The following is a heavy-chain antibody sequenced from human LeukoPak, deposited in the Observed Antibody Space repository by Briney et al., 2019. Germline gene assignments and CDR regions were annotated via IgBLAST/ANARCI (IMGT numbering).Heavy chain of an antibody. CDR1: GGSISSYY. D-gene: IGHD3-10*01. CDR2: IYYSGSA. Sequence: PSETLSLTCTVSGGSISSYYWSWIRQAPGKGLEWIGYIYYSGSANYNPSLKSRVTISVDTSKNQFSLKLSSVTAADTAVYYCASHPGYNWFDPWGQGTLVTVSS. V-gene: IGHV4-59*03. CDR3: ASHPGYNWFDP. J-gene: IGHJ5*02.